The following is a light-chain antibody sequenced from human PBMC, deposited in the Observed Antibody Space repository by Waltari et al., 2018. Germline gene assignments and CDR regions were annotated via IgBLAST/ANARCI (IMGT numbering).Light chain of an antibody. CDR1: SEHSAYA. CDR2: LDGGGGH. Sequence: QLAVTQSPSASASLGASVKLTCTLSSEHSAYAIAWHQHQPEKGPRFLMKLDGGGGHTKGDGIPDRYAGFSSGAGRYLTISSLQYEDEAAYYCQTWDPDTVVFGGGTKLTV. V-gene: IGLV4-69*01. J-gene: IGLJ2*01. CDR3: QTWDPDTVV.